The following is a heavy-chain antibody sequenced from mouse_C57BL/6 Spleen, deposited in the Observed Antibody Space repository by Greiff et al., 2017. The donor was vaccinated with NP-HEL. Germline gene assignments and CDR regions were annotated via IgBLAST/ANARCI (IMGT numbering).Heavy chain of an antibody. V-gene: IGHV1-50*01. CDR2: IDPSDSYT. D-gene: IGHD1-1*01. CDR1: GYTFTSYW. J-gene: IGHJ2*01. CDR3: ARDTTVVVDY. Sequence: QVQLKQPGAELVKPGASVKLSCKASGYTFTSYWMQWVKQRPGQGLEWIGEIDPSDSYTNYNQKFKGKATLTVDTSSSTAYMQLSSLTSEDSAVYYGARDTTVVVDYWGQGTTLTVSS.